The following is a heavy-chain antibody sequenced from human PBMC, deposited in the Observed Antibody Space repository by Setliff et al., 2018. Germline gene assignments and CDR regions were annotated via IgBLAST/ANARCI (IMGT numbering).Heavy chain of an antibody. D-gene: IGHD3-22*01. Sequence: GGSLRLSCAASGFTFSSYGIHWVRQAPGKGLEYVAGIRSSGGRTYYADSVKGRFTISRDNATNSLYLQMTYLRAEDTAVYYCTRGNFYYFDRTGRGPNWFDPWGQGTLVTVPQ. CDR2: IRSSGGRT. J-gene: IGHJ5*02. V-gene: IGHV3-64*02. CDR3: TRGNFYYFDRTGRGPNWFDP. CDR1: GFTFSSYG.